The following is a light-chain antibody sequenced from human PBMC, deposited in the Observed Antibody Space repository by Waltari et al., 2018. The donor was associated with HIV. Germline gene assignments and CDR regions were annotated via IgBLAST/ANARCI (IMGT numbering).Light chain of an antibody. J-gene: IGKJ4*01. CDR2: KAS. V-gene: IGKV1-5*03. Sequence: DIQMTQSPSTLSASVGDRVTNTCRASQSINNWLAWYQQKPGKAPKLLIYKASTLESGVPSRFSGSGSGTEFTLTISSLQPDDFGSYYCQQYKSYSSFGGGTRVEIK. CDR3: QQYKSYSS. CDR1: QSINNW.